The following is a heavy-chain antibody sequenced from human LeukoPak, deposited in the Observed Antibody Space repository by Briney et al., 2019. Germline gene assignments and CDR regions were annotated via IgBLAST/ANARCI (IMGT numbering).Heavy chain of an antibody. Sequence: SGRSLRLSCAASGFIFDDYAVHWVRQAPGKGLEWVSGISWNSGSLAYADSVKGRFTISRDNAKNSLYLQMNSLRTEDTALYYCARGLGGDQGYFDLWGRGTLATVSS. D-gene: IGHD3-10*01. CDR3: ARGLGGDQGYFDL. V-gene: IGHV3-9*01. CDR2: ISWNSGSL. CDR1: GFIFDDYA. J-gene: IGHJ2*01.